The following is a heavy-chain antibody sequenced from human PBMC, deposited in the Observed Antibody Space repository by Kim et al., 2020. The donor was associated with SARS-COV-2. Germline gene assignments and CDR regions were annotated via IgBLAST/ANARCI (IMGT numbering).Heavy chain of an antibody. Sequence: GGSLRLSCAASGFTFSSYSMNWVRQAPGKGLEWVSSISSSSSYIYYADSVKGRFTISRDNAKNSLYLQMNSLRAEDTTVYYCARDLSGGSGRVRGGMDVWGQGTTVTVSS. J-gene: IGHJ6*02. CDR1: GFTFSSYS. V-gene: IGHV3-21*01. CDR3: ARDLSGGSGRVRGGMDV. CDR2: ISSSSSYI. D-gene: IGHD1-26*01.